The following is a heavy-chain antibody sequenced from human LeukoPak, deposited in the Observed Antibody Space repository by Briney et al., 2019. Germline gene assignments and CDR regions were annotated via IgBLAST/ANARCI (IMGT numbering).Heavy chain of an antibody. CDR2: ISGSGGST. CDR1: GFTFSSYA. CDR3: AKLPIREVRGVIRGGFDY. Sequence: PGGSLRLSCAASGFTFSSYAMSWVRQAPGKGLEWVSAISGSGGSTYYADSVKGRFTISRDNSKNTLYLQMNSLRAEDTAIYYCAKLPIREVRGVIRGGFDYWGQGTLATVSS. V-gene: IGHV3-23*01. J-gene: IGHJ4*02. D-gene: IGHD3-10*01.